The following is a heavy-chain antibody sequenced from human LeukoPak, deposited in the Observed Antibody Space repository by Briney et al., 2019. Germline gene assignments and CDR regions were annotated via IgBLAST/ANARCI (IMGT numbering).Heavy chain of an antibody. CDR2: IYHSGST. Sequence: SETLSLTCTVSGYSISSGYYWGWIRQPPGKGLEWIGSIYHSGSTNYNPSLKSRVTISVDKSKNQFSLKLSSVTAADTAMYYCARKDYGSGSFSRSFDYWGQGTLVTVSS. D-gene: IGHD3-10*01. J-gene: IGHJ4*02. V-gene: IGHV4-38-2*02. CDR3: ARKDYGSGSFSRSFDY. CDR1: GYSISSGYY.